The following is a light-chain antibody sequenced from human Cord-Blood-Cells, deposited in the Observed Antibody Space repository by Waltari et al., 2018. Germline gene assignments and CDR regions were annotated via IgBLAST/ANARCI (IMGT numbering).Light chain of an antibody. CDR3: CSYAGSSTWV. V-gene: IGLV2-23*01. CDR1: SSDVGIYNL. Sequence: QSALTHPASVSGSPGQSITISCTGTSSDVGIYNLVSWYQQHPGKAPKPKIYEGSKRPSGVSNCFSGSKSGNTASLTISGLQAEDEADYYCCSYAGSSTWVFGGGTKLTVL. J-gene: IGLJ3*02. CDR2: EGS.